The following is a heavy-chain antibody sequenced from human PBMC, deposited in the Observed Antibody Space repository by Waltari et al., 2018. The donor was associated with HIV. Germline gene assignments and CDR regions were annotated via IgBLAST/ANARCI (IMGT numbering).Heavy chain of an antibody. Sequence: EVQLVESGRGLVQPGGSLRLSCAASGFTFSSYWMSWVRQAPGKGREWVANIKQDGSEKYYVDSVKGRFTISRDNAKNSLYLQMNSLRAEDTAVYYCAGGGVLLWFGDLNWFDPWGQGTLVTVSS. CDR1: GFTFSSYW. J-gene: IGHJ5*02. CDR2: IKQDGSEK. D-gene: IGHD3-10*01. CDR3: AGGGVLLWFGDLNWFDP. V-gene: IGHV3-7*01.